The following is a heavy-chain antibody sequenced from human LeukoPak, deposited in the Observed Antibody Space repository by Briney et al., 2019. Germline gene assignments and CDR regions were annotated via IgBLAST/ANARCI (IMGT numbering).Heavy chain of an antibody. J-gene: IGHJ3*01. CDR3: ARDVSHYDRRFDP. D-gene: IGHD3-3*01. V-gene: IGHV4-34*01. CDR2: INHSGST. Sequence: SETLSLTCAVYGGSFSGYYWSWIRQPPGKGLEWIGEINHSGSTNYNPSLKSRVTISVDTSKNQFSLKLSSVTAADTAVYYCARDVSHYDRRFDPWGQGTMVTVSS. CDR1: GGSFSGYY.